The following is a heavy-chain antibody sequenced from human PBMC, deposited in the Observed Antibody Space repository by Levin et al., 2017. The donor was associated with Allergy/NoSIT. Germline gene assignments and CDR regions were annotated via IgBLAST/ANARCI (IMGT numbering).Heavy chain of an antibody. V-gene: IGHV3-23*01. CDR3: AKDTRTDGVWNVDC. J-gene: IGHJ4*02. CDR2: ILSNGNTK. CDR1: GFTFSSYA. Sequence: PGESLKISCAASGFTFSSYAMNWVRQAPGKGLEWVSGILSNGNTKYYADSVKGRFTISRDNSKSILYLQIDSLRAEDTAIYYCAKDTRTDGVWNVDCWGQGTVVTVSS. D-gene: IGHD1-1*01.